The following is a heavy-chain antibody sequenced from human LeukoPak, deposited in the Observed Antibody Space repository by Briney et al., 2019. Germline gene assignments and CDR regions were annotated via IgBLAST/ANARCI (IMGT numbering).Heavy chain of an antibody. Sequence: SETLSLTCAVYGGSFSGYYWSWIRQPPGKGLEWIGEINHSGSTNYNPSLKSRVTISVDTSKNQFSLKLSSVTAADTAVYYCARRGKWLRLYYFDYWGQGTLVTVSS. J-gene: IGHJ4*02. D-gene: IGHD5-12*01. CDR1: GGSFSGYY. CDR2: INHSGST. CDR3: ARRGKWLRLYYFDY. V-gene: IGHV4-34*01.